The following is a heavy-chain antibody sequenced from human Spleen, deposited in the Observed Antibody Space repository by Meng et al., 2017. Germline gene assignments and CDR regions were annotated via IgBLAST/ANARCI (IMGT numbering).Heavy chain of an antibody. CDR2: INHSGST. Sequence: QVQLQQRGAGLLKPSETLSLTCAVYGGSFSGYYWSWIRQPPGKGLEWIGEINHSGSTNYNPSLKSRVTISVDTSKNQFSLKLTSVTAADTAVFYRARANLVRGIIDTWGQGTLVTVSS. CDR3: ARANLVRGIIDT. D-gene: IGHD3-10*01. J-gene: IGHJ5*02. V-gene: IGHV4-34*01. CDR1: GGSFSGYY.